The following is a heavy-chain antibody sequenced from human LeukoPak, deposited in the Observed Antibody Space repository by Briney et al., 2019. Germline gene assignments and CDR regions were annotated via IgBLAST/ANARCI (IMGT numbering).Heavy chain of an antibody. V-gene: IGHV4-59*08. CDR1: GGSISSYY. J-gene: IGHJ3*02. CDR2: IYYSGST. Sequence: SETLSLTCTVSGGSISSYYWSWIRQPPGKGLEWIAYIYYSGSTNYNPSLKSRVTISVDTSKNQFSLKLSSVTAADTAVYYCAGQPGGTAVFDIGGKGTMVTVFS. D-gene: IGHD1-14*01. CDR3: AGQPGGTAVFDI.